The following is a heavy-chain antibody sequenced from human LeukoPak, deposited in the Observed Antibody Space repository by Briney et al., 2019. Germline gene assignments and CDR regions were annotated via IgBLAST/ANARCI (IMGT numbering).Heavy chain of an antibody. Sequence: GRSLRLSCAASGFTFSSYAMHWVRQAPGKGLEWVAVISYDGSNKYYADSVKGRFTISRDNSKNTLYLQMNSLRAEDTAVYYCARESTVAGFDYWGRGTLVTVSS. V-gene: IGHV3-30-3*01. D-gene: IGHD6-19*01. J-gene: IGHJ4*02. CDR1: GFTFSSYA. CDR2: ISYDGSNK. CDR3: ARESTVAGFDY.